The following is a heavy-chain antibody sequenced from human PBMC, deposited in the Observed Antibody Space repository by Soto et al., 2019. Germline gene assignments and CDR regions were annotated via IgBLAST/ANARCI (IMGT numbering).Heavy chain of an antibody. D-gene: IGHD2-15*01. V-gene: IGHV3-23*01. CDR2: ISGSGGST. Sequence: HPGGSMRLSCAASGFTFSSYAMSWVRQAPGKGLEWVSAISGSGGSTYYADSVKGRFTISRDNSKNTLYLQMNSLRAEDTAVYYCAKWRGGYCSGGSCYYYYMDVWGKGTTVTVSS. CDR1: GFTFSSYA. J-gene: IGHJ6*03. CDR3: AKWRGGYCSGGSCYYYYMDV.